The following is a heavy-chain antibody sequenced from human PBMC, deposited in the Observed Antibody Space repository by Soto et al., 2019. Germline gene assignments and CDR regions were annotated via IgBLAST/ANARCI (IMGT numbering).Heavy chain of an antibody. J-gene: IGHJ6*02. V-gene: IGHV1-69*01. CDR2: IIPIFGTA. CDR3: ARASRITIFGVVSNYYYGMDV. D-gene: IGHD3-3*01. Sequence: QVQLVQSGAEVQKPGSSVKVSCKASGGTFSSYAISWVRQAPGQGLEWMGGIIPIFGTANYAQKFQGRVTITADESTSTAYMELSSLRSEDTAVYYCARASRITIFGVVSNYYYGMDVWGQGTTVTVSS. CDR1: GGTFSSYA.